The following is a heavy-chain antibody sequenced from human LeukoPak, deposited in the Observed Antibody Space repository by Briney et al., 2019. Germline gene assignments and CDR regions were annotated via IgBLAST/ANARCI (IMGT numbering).Heavy chain of an antibody. CDR3: ARALAGAGKGGFDP. CDR2: ISGSGGST. J-gene: IGHJ5*02. CDR1: GFIFSNYG. D-gene: IGHD6-19*01. Sequence: PGGSLRLSCAASGFIFSNYGMNWVRQAPGKGLEWVSAISGSGGSTYYADSVKGRFTISRDNSKNTLYLQMNSLRAEDTAVYYCARALAGAGKGGFDPWGQGTLVTVSS. V-gene: IGHV3-23*01.